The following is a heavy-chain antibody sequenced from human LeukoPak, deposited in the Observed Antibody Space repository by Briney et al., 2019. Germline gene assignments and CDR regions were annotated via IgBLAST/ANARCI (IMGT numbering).Heavy chain of an antibody. V-gene: IGHV3-30-3*01. CDR1: GFTFSSYA. J-gene: IGHJ4*02. CDR3: ARVGAPIAASPREDY. CDR2: ISYDGSNK. D-gene: IGHD6-13*01. Sequence: PGGSLRLSCAASGFTFSSYAMHWVRQAPGKGLEWVAVISYDGSNKYYADSVKGRFTISRDNSKNTLYLQMNSLRAEDTAVYYCARVGAPIAASPREDYWGQGTLVTVSS.